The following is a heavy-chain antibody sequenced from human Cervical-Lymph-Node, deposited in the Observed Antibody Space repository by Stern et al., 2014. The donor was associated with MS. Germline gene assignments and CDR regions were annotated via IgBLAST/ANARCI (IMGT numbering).Heavy chain of an antibody. CDR1: GYLFSSFD. D-gene: IGHD3-10*01. CDR3: ARGRGRHFVSGNWFDP. Sequence: QLVQSGAEVKKPGASVRVSCETSGYLFSSFDINWVRQAAGQGLEWMGWMNPATSNHGYAHQFQGRVTLITNASIKTAYMELTSLRFEDTAVYYCARGRGRHFVSGNWFDPWGQGTLVTVSS. J-gene: IGHJ5*02. V-gene: IGHV1-8*02. CDR2: MNPATSNH.